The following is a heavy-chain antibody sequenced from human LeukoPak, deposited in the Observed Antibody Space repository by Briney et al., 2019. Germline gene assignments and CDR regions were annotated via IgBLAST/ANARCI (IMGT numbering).Heavy chain of an antibody. CDR3: AKAVVYRWCGAAFDI. J-gene: IGHJ3*02. CDR1: GFTFSIYA. V-gene: IGHV3-23*01. CDR2: ISGSGDST. D-gene: IGHD3-10*01. Sequence: GGALRLSCAASGFTFSIYAMSGVRQAPGKAREGGSDISGSGDSTYYADYVQGWFTIFRDNSKNTLYLQMNSLSGEDTDVYYCAKAVVYRWCGAAFDIWGQGKMVTVSS.